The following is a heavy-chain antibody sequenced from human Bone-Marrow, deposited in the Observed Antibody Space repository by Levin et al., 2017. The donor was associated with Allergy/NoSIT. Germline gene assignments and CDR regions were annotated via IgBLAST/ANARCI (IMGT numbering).Heavy chain of an antibody. CDR3: ATLSSLMITFGGVIVPFDY. CDR2: ISSSGSTI. J-gene: IGHJ4*02. Sequence: SCAASGFTFSSYEMNWVRQAPGKGLEWVSYISSSGSTIYYADSVKGRFTISRDNAKNSLYLQMNSLRAEDTAVYYCATLSSLMITFGGVIVPFDYWGQGTLVTVSS. D-gene: IGHD3-16*02. CDR1: GFTFSSYE. V-gene: IGHV3-48*03.